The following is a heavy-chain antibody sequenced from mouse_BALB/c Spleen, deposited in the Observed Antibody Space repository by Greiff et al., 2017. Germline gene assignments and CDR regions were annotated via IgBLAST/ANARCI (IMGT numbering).Heavy chain of an antibody. J-gene: IGHJ4*01. Sequence: QVQLQQPGAELVKPGASVKLSCKASGYTFTSYWMHWVKQRPGQGLEWIGEINPSNGRTNYNEKFKSKATLTVDKSSSTAYMQLSSLTSEDSAVYYCARELGRDYYAMDYWGQGTSVTVSS. D-gene: IGHD4-1*01. V-gene: IGHV1S81*02. CDR3: ARELGRDYYAMDY. CDR1: GYTFTSYW. CDR2: INPSNGRT.